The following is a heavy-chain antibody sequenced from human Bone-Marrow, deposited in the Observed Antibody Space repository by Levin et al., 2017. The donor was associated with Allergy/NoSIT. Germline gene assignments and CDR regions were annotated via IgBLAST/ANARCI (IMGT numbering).Heavy chain of an antibody. J-gene: IGHJ4*02. CDR2: IKQDGSEK. Sequence: GGSLRLSCAASGFTFSSYWMSWVRQAPGKGLEWVANIKQDGSEKNYVDSVKGRFTISRDNAKNSLYLQMNSLRAEDTAFYYCAREEEYSYGFAEYWGQGTLVTVSS. CDR1: GFTFSSYW. D-gene: IGHD5-18*01. V-gene: IGHV3-7*01. CDR3: AREEEYSYGFAEY.